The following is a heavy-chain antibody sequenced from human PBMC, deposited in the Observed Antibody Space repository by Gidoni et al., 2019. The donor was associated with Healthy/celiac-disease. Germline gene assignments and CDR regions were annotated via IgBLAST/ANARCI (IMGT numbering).Heavy chain of an antibody. J-gene: IGHJ5*02. Sequence: GGSTSYAQKFQGRVTMTRDTSTSTVYMELSSLRSEDTAVYYCARVKVAVAKNNWFDPWGQGTLVTVSS. D-gene: IGHD6-19*01. V-gene: IGHV1-46*01. CDR2: GGST. CDR3: ARVKVAVAKNNWFDP.